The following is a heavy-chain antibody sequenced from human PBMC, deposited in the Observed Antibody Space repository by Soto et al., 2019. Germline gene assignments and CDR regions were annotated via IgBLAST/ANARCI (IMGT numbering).Heavy chain of an antibody. CDR2: IYYRAMP. D-gene: IGHD6-13*01. CDR1: GGSITRGDYY. Sequence: SETLSLTCNVSGGSITRGDYYWSWLRQPPGKGLEWIGYIYYRAMPYYNPSLKSRVTISVDTSKNRFSLSMTSVTAADTAVYYCARGSALLFYYFDYWGQGTPVTVSS. J-gene: IGHJ4*02. CDR3: ARGSALLFYYFDY. V-gene: IGHV4-30-4*01.